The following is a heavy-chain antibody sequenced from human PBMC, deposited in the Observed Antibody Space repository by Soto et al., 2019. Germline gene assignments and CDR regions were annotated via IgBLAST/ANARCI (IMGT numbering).Heavy chain of an antibody. D-gene: IGHD3-10*01. CDR2: IIPIFGTA. J-gene: IGHJ6*02. V-gene: IGHV1-69*01. CDR1: GGTFSSYA. CDR3: AGDGEGVRGVIYGMDV. Sequence: QVQLVQSGAEVKKPGSSVKVSCKASGGTFSSYAISWVRQAPGQGLEWMGGIIPIFGTANYAQKFQGRVTITADESTSTAYMELSSLRSEDTAVYYCAGDGEGVRGVIYGMDVWGQGTTVTVSS.